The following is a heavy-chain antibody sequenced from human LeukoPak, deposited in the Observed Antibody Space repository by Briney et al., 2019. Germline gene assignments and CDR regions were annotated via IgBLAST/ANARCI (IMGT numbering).Heavy chain of an antibody. Sequence: SETLSLTCTVSGGSLSSGSYYWRWLRQPAGRGLAWIGRIYTSGSTNYNPSLKSRVTISVDTPKDQLSAKLSSVTAADTAVYCCAETHRVRGVLRYYYYMDVWGKGTTVTVSS. J-gene: IGHJ6*03. D-gene: IGHD3-10*01. CDR2: IYTSGST. V-gene: IGHV4-61*02. CDR3: AETHRVRGVLRYYYYMDV. CDR1: GGSLSSGSYY.